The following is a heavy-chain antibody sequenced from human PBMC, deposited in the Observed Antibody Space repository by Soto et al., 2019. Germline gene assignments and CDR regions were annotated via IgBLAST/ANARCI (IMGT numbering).Heavy chain of an antibody. CDR3: ARERYDSSGYLYY. Sequence: PSETLSLTCTVSGGCISSYYWSWIRQPPGKGLEWIGYIYYSGSTNYNPSLKSRVTISVDTSKNQFSLKLSSVTAADTAVYYCARERYDSSGYLYYWGQGTLVTVSS. CDR2: IYYSGST. D-gene: IGHD3-22*01. CDR1: GGCISSYY. J-gene: IGHJ4*02. V-gene: IGHV4-59*12.